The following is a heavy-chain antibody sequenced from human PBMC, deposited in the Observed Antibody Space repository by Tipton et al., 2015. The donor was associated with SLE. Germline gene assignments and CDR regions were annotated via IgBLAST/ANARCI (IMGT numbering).Heavy chain of an antibody. J-gene: IGHJ4*02. D-gene: IGHD1-26*01. V-gene: IGHV4-59*11. CDR1: GGSISSHY. CDR2: IYHSGST. Sequence: TLSLTCTVSGGSISSHYWSWIRQPPGKGLEWIGYIYHSGSTYYNPSLKSRVTISVDTSKNQFSMKLSSVTAADTAVYYCAREVGGNWGQGTLVTVSS. CDR3: AREVGGN.